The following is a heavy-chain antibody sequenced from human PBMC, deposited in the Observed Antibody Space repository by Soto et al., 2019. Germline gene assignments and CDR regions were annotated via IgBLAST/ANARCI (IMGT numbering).Heavy chain of an antibody. J-gene: IGHJ4*02. CDR1: GGSMSTYH. D-gene: IGHD3-22*01. CDR2: IYYSGDT. CDR3: ARVTFYYYGSGYYYEKYPTFDY. Sequence: SETLSLTCTVSGGSMSTYHWSWIRQPPGRELEWIGYIYYSGDTNYHPSLKSRVTISVDTSKNQFSLKLNSVTAADTAVYFCARVTFYYYGSGYYYEKYPTFDYWGQGTLVTVSS. V-gene: IGHV4-59*08.